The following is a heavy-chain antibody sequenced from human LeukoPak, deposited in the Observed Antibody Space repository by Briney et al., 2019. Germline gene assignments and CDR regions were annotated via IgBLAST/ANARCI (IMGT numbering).Heavy chain of an antibody. Sequence: SETLSLTCTVSGASISSFYWSWLRQPPGKGLEWIGYIYYSGSTNYNPSLKSRVTISVDTSKNQFSLKLSSVTAADTAVYYCASRAIAVAGIVDYWGQGTLVTVSS. CDR2: IYYSGST. D-gene: IGHD6-19*01. CDR1: GASISSFY. J-gene: IGHJ4*02. V-gene: IGHV4-59*01. CDR3: ASRAIAVAGIVDY.